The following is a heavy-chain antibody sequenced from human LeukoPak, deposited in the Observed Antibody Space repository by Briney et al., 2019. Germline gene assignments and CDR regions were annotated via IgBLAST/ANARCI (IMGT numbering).Heavy chain of an antibody. CDR2: NYISGGT. CDR1: GDSISSYY. J-gene: IGHJ4*02. D-gene: IGHD6-6*01. CDR3: ARHWGIAARPISYFDY. V-gene: IGHV4-4*09. Sequence: SETLFLTCTVSGDSISSYYWSWIRQPPGKGLEWIGNNYISGGTNKNPSLKSRVTISVDTSKNQFSLKLSSVTAADTAVYYCARHWGIAARPISYFDYWGQGTLVTVSS.